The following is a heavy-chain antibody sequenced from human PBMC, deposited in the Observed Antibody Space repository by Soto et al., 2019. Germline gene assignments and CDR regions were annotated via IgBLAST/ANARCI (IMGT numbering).Heavy chain of an antibody. Sequence: GGSLRLSCAASGFTFSSYEMNWVRQAPGRGLEWVSYISSSGSTIYYADSVKGRFTISRDNAKNSLYLQMNSLRAEDTAVYYCARDMGVEITIFPGTSYYYYGMDVWGQGTTVTVSS. V-gene: IGHV3-48*03. CDR1: GFTFSSYE. CDR2: ISSSGSTI. J-gene: IGHJ6*02. D-gene: IGHD3-9*01. CDR3: ARDMGVEITIFPGTSYYYYGMDV.